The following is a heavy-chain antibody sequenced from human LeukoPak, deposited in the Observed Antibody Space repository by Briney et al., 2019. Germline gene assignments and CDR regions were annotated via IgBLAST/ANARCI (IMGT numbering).Heavy chain of an antibody. Sequence: GGSLRLSCAASGFTFSSYAMHWVRQAPGKGLEWVAVISYDGSNKYYADSVKGRFTISRDNSKNTLYLQMNSLRSEDTAVYYCARPRAVRGGFDYWGQGTLVTVSS. D-gene: IGHD3-10*01. CDR2: ISYDGSNK. J-gene: IGHJ4*02. CDR1: GFTFSSYA. CDR3: ARPRAVRGGFDY. V-gene: IGHV3-30-3*01.